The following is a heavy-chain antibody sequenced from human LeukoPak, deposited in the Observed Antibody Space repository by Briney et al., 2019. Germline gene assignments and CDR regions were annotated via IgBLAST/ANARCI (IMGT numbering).Heavy chain of an antibody. CDR3: AKHPEYSSGWYGNYFDY. CDR1: GFTFSSYA. CDR2: ISGSGGST. D-gene: IGHD6-19*01. V-gene: IGHV3-23*01. Sequence: GGSLRLSCAASGFTFSSYAMSWVRQAPGKGLEWVSAISGSGGSTYYADSVKGRFTISRDNSKNTLYLQMNSLRAEDTAVYYCAKHPEYSSGWYGNYFDYRGQGTLVTVSS. J-gene: IGHJ4*02.